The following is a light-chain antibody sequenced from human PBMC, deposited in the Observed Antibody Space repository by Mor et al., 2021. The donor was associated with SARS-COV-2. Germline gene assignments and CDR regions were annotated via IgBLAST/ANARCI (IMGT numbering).Light chain of an antibody. CDR3: ATWDDSLNGWV. Sequence: VTIACSGTTSNIGTYSVNWYQQFPGRAPKLFIYSNVQRSSGVPERFSGSKSGTSASLAISGLQSEDEADYYCATWDDSLNGWVF. CDR1: TSNIGTYS. CDR2: SNV. V-gene: IGLV1-44*01. J-gene: IGLJ3*02.